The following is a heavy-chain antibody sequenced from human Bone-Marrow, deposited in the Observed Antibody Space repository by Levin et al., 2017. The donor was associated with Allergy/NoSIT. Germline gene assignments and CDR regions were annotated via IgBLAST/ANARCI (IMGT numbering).Heavy chain of an antibody. J-gene: IGHJ5*02. D-gene: IGHD2-8*02. CDR3: AIRPYCTGTACLAYRQNWFDP. V-gene: IGHV5-51*01. CDR2: IFPADSDT. CDR1: GYSFTSYW. Sequence: GESLKISCEGSGYSFTSYWIGWVRQMPGKGLEWMGIIFPADSDTRYSPSFQGQVTISVDQSINTAYLQWSSLKASDTAMYYCAIRPYCTGTACLAYRQNWFDPWGQGTLVTVSS.